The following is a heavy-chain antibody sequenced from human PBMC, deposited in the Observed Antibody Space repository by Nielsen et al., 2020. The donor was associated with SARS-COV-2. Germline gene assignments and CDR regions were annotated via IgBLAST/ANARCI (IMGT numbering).Heavy chain of an antibody. V-gene: IGHV3-30*18. CDR2: ISYDGSNK. Sequence: GESLKISCAASGFNFSSYGMHWVRQAPGKGLEWVAVISYDGSNKYYADSVKGRFTISRDNSKNTLYLQMNSLRAEDTAVYYCAKDKGKYSYGHFDYWGQGTLVTVSS. J-gene: IGHJ4*02. D-gene: IGHD5-18*01. CDR3: AKDKGKYSYGHFDY. CDR1: GFNFSSYG.